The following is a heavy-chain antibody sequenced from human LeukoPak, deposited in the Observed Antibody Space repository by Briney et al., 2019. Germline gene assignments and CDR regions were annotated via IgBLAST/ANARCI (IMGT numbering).Heavy chain of an antibody. V-gene: IGHV3-30*18. J-gene: IGHJ4*02. CDR1: GFTFSSYG. Sequence: GRSLRLSCAASGFTFSSYGMHWVRQAPGKGLEWVAVISYDGSNKYYADSVKGRFTISRDNSKNTLYLQMNSLRAEDTAVYYCAKAKGRGSPGRDYFDYWGQGTLVTVSS. CDR2: ISYDGSNK. CDR3: AKAKGRGSPGRDYFDY. D-gene: IGHD3-10*01.